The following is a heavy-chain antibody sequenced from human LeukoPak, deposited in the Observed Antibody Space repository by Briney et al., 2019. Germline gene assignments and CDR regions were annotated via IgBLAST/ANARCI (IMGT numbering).Heavy chain of an antibody. CDR2: IYYSGST. V-gene: IGHV4-39*07. Sequence: EPSETLSLTCTVSGGSISSSSYYWGWIRQPPGKGLEWIGSIYYSGSTYYNPSLKSRVTISVDTSKNQFSLKLSSVTAADTAVYYCARDGKAAGPANYYGMDVWGQGTTVTVSS. D-gene: IGHD6-13*01. CDR1: GGSISSSSYY. CDR3: ARDGKAAGPANYYGMDV. J-gene: IGHJ6*02.